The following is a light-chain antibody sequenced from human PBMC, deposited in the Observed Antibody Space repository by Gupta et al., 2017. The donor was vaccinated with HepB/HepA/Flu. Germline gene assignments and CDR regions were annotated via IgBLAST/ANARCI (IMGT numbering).Light chain of an antibody. CDR1: SSDVGGYNY. CDR3: TSYTSSSTTL. Sequence: QPALTQPAPVSRSPGQSITISCTGTSSDVGGYNYVSWYQQHPVKAPKLMIYDVSNRPSGVSSRFSGSKSVIAASLTISELKAEDEADYYCTSYTSSSTTLFGGGTKLTVL. CDR2: DVS. J-gene: IGLJ2*01. V-gene: IGLV2-14*03.